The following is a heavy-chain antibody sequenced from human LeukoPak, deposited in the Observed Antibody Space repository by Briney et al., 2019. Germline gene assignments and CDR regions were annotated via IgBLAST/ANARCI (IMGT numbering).Heavy chain of an antibody. Sequence: SETLSLTCTVSGGSISSYYRSWIRQPPGKGLEWIGYIYYSGSTNYNPSLKSRVTISVDTSKNQFSLKLGSVTAADTAVYYCGGSSGYLDAFDIWGQGTMVTVSS. CDR2: IYYSGST. V-gene: IGHV4-59*08. D-gene: IGHD3-22*01. CDR1: GGSISSYY. J-gene: IGHJ3*02. CDR3: GGSSGYLDAFDI.